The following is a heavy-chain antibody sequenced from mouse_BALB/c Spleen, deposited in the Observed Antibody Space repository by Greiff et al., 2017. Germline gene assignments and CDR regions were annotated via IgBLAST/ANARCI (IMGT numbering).Heavy chain of an antibody. Sequence: EVQLVESGGGLVQPGGSLKLSCAASGFTFSSYTMSWVRQTPEKRLEWVAYISNGGGSTYYPDTVKGRFTISRDNAKNTLYLQMSSLKSEDTAMYYCARRYYGDVGFAYWGQGTLVTVSA. CDR3: ARRYYGDVGFAY. CDR1: GFTFSSYT. V-gene: IGHV5-12-2*01. CDR2: ISNGGGST. J-gene: IGHJ3*01. D-gene: IGHD1-2*01.